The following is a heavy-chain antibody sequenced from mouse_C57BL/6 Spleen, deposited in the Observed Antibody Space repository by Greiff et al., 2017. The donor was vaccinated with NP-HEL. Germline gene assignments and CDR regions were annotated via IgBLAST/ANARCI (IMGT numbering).Heavy chain of an antibody. CDR1: GYTFTSYW. J-gene: IGHJ3*01. Sequence: VQLQQPGAELVRPGSSVKLSCKASGYTFTSYWMHWVKQRPIQGLEWIGNIDPSDSETHYNQKFKDKATLTVDKSSSTAYMQLSSLTSEDSAVYYCARDDYGSRGRFAYWGQGTLVTVSA. D-gene: IGHD1-1*01. CDR3: ARDDYGSRGRFAY. CDR2: IDPSDSET. V-gene: IGHV1-52*01.